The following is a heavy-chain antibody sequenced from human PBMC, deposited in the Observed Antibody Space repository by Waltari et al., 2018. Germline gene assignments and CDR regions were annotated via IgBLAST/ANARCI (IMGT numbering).Heavy chain of an antibody. D-gene: IGHD6-19*01. V-gene: IGHV3-23*01. CDR2: ISGNGGST. CDR1: GFPFSNYA. J-gene: IGHJ4*02. Sequence: EVHLLESGGGLVQPGGSLSLSWAAPGFPFSNYAMTWVRQAPGKGLEWVSGISGNGGSTYYADSVKGRFTISRDKSKNTLYLQMNSLRAEDTAVYYCAKDFRGWYFDYWGQGTLVTVSS. CDR3: AKDFRGWYFDY.